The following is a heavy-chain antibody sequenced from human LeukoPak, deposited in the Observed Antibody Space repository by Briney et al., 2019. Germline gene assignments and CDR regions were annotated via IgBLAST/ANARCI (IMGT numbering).Heavy chain of an antibody. CDR1: GFTFSSYN. Sequence: GGSLRLSCAASGFTFSSYNMNWVRQTPGQGLEWVSSITSGSSHIYYADSVKGRFTISRDNAKNSLYLQMNSLRVEDTAVYYCARAPTFSGWFDYWGQGTLVTVSS. CDR3: ARAPTFSGWFDY. V-gene: IGHV3-21*01. CDR2: ITSGSSHI. D-gene: IGHD6-19*01. J-gene: IGHJ4*02.